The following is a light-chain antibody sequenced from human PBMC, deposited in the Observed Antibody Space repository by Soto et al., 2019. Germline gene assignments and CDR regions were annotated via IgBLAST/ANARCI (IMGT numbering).Light chain of an antibody. Sequence: DIQMTQSPSSVSASVGDRVTITCRASQGISSWVAWYQQKPGKAPKLLIYDASSLESGVPSRFSGSGSGTEFTLTISSLQPDDFATYYCQQYNSYSPWTFGQGTKVDIK. V-gene: IGKV1-5*01. J-gene: IGKJ1*01. CDR2: DAS. CDR1: QGISSW. CDR3: QQYNSYSPWT.